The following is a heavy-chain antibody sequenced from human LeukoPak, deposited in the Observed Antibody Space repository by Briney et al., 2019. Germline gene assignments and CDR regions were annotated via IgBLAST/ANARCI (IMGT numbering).Heavy chain of an antibody. CDR2: IYPGASDT. CDR3: ASMLQVVAAPLDAFDI. V-gene: IGHV5-51*01. D-gene: IGHD2-15*01. J-gene: IGHJ3*02. Sequence: GESLKISCKGSGYSFTSYWIGGLPQMPGKGLEWIGIIYPGASDTRYSPSLQDQVTISADKSISTDYLQWSRLKASDTAMYYCASMLQVVAAPLDAFDIWGQGPMVTVSS. CDR1: GYSFTSYW.